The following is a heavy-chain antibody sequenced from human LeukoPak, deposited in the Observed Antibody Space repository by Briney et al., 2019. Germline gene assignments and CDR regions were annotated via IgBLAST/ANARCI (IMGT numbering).Heavy chain of an antibody. Sequence: GASVKVSCKASGHPFSTSLIHWLREAPGQGPEWMGLISPTDDSTLYAHNFQGRVTMTRDTSTSTFYMELNSLTSEDTAVYYCARDAYYSVQNWGQGTLVTVSS. V-gene: IGHV1-46*01. J-gene: IGHJ4*02. CDR2: ISPTDDST. D-gene: IGHD3-10*01. CDR3: ARDAYYSVQN. CDR1: GHPFSTSL.